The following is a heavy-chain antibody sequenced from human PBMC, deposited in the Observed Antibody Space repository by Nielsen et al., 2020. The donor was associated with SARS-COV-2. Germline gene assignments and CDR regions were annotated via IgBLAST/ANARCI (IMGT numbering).Heavy chain of an antibody. J-gene: IGHJ4*02. D-gene: IGHD3-10*01. CDR3: ARAKDYYGSGSYLY. CDR2: IYYSGST. CDR1: GGSISSSSYY. V-gene: IGHV4-39*07. Sequence: SETLSLTCTVSGGSISSSSYYWGWIRQPPGKGLEWIGSIYYSGSTYYNPSLKSRVTISLDTSKNQFSLKLSSVTAADTAVYYCARAKDYYGSGSYLYWGQGTLVTVSS.